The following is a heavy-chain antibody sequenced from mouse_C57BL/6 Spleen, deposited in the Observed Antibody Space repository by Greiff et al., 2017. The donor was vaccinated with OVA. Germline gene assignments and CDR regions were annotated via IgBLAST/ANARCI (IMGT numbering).Heavy chain of an antibody. CDR1: GYTFTSYW. CDR2: IHPNSGST. CDR3: ARVWDGYYGY. V-gene: IGHV1-64*01. D-gene: IGHD2-3*01. Sequence: QVQLKQPGAELVKPGASVKLSCKASGYTFTSYWMHWVKQRPGQGLEWIGMIHPNSGSTNYNEKFKSKATLTVDKSSSTAYMQLSSLTSEDSAVYYCARVWDGYYGYWGQGTTLTVSS. J-gene: IGHJ2*01.